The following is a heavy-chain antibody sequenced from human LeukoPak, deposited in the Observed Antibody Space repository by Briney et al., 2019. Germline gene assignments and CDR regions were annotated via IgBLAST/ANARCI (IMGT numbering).Heavy chain of an antibody. D-gene: IGHD1-1*01. CDR1: GYTFSNFG. CDR3: ARDRSYNWNDERDYYYMDV. J-gene: IGHJ6*03. Sequence: GASVKVSCKTSGYTFSNFGLSWLRQAPGQGLEWMGWVSTRTVDAIYAQHLQGRVTMTTDTSTSTAYMELRSLRSDDTAVYYCARDRSYNWNDERDYYYMDVWGKGTTVTVSS. CDR2: VSTRTVDA. V-gene: IGHV1-18*01.